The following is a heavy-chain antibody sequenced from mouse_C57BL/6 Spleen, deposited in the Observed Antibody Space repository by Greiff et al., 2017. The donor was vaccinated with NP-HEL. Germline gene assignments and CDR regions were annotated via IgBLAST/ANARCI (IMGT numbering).Heavy chain of an antibody. Sequence: EVKLVESGGGLVKPGGSLKLSCAASGFTFSSYAMSWVRRTPEKRLEWVATISDGGSYTYYPDNVKGRFTISRDNAKNNLYLQMSHLKSEDAAMYYCARNYIGVDYWGQGTSVTVSS. CDR3: ARNYIGVDY. D-gene: IGHD2-12*01. J-gene: IGHJ4*01. CDR1: GFTFSSYA. CDR2: ISDGGSYT. V-gene: IGHV5-4*03.